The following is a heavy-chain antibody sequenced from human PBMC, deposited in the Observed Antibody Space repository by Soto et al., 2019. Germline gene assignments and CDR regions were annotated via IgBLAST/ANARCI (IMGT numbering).Heavy chain of an antibody. CDR1: GGTFSTYA. Sequence: QVQLEQSGAEVKQPGSSVRVSCKTSGGTFSTYAINWVRQAPGQGLEWMGAIIPLFGTADYSQKFQGRVTITADVSTSTAYMELSSLRSDDTAVYFCARPKGTYSSGYYYFDFWGQGTLVTVSS. CDR2: IIPLFGTA. CDR3: ARPKGTYSSGYYYFDF. D-gene: IGHD6-19*01. J-gene: IGHJ4*02. V-gene: IGHV1-69*01.